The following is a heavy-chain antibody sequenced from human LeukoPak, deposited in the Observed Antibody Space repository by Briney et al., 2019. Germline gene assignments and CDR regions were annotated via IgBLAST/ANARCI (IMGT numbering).Heavy chain of an antibody. D-gene: IGHD3-10*01. Sequence: PGGSLRLSCAASGFTFSSYWMSWVGQAPGKGLEWVANIKQDGSGKKFVDSVKGRFTISRDNAENSLYLQMGSLRVEDAAVYYCARDARNYGSGSALFDPWGQGTPVIVSS. V-gene: IGHV3-7*01. CDR2: IKQDGSGK. CDR1: GFTFSSYW. CDR3: ARDARNYGSGSALFDP. J-gene: IGHJ5*02.